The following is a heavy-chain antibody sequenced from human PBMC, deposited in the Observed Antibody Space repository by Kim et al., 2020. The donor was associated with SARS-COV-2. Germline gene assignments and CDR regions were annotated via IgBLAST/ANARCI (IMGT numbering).Heavy chain of an antibody. Sequence: SETLSLTCTVSGCSFSSCCYYWSWIRQPPGKVLESFGYIYYSWSTYYNSSLKSRVTISVDTSKNQSSLKLSSVTAADTAVYYCARPVYYYDSSGYAPNWFGPRGPGTQGTVSS. D-gene: IGHD3-22*01. J-gene: IGHJ5*01. CDR2: IYYSWST. CDR1: GCSFSSCCYY. CDR3: ARPVYYYDSSGYAPNWFGP. V-gene: IGHV4-61*01.